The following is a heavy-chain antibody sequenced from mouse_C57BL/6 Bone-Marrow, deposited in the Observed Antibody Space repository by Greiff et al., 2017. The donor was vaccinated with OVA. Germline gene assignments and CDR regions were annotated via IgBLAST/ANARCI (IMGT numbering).Heavy chain of an antibody. Sequence: QVQLQQPGAELVKPGASVKMSCKASGYTFTSYWITWVKQRPGQGLEWIGDIYPGSGSTNYNEKFKSKATLTVDTSASTAYMQLSSLTSEDSAVYYCARKENYSNWAWFADWGKGTLVTVSA. CDR2: IYPGSGST. CDR1: GYTFTSYW. J-gene: IGHJ3*01. CDR3: ARKENYSNWAWFAD. V-gene: IGHV1-55*01. D-gene: IGHD2-5*01.